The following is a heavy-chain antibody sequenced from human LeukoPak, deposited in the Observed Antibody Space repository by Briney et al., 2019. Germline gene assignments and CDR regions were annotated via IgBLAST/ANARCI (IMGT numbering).Heavy chain of an antibody. CDR2: ISVYKGNT. CDR1: GYTFTSYG. J-gene: IGHJ3*02. V-gene: IGHV1-18*01. CDR3: ARTPLFKDDI. Sequence: GASVKVSCKASGYTFTSYGISWVRQAPGQGLEWMGWISVYKGNTNYAQKLQGRVTMTTDTSTSTVYMELRSLRSDDTAVYYCARTPLFKDDIWGQGTMVTVSS.